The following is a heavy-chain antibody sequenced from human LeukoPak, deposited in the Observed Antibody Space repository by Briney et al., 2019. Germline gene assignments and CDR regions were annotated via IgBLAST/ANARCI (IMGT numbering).Heavy chain of an antibody. CDR1: GYTFTSYG. V-gene: IGHV1-18*01. D-gene: IGHD3-9*01. Sequence: ASVKVSCKASGYTFTSYGISWVRQSPGQGLEWMGWISAYNGNTNYAQKLQGRVTMTTDTSTSTAYMELRSLRSDDTAVYYCARSSVGYYDILTGDYWGQGTLVTVSS. J-gene: IGHJ4*02. CDR2: ISAYNGNT. CDR3: ARSSVGYYDILTGDY.